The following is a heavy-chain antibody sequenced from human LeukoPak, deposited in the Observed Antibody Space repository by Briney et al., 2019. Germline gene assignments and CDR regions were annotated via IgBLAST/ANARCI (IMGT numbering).Heavy chain of an antibody. D-gene: IGHD3-22*01. V-gene: IGHV4-34*01. CDR2: INHSGST. CDR3: ARGGVTMIVVVIRSFDY. J-gene: IGHJ4*02. Sequence: SETLSLTCAVYGGSFSGYYWSWIRQPPGKGLEWIGEINHSGSTNYNPSLKSRVTISVDTSKNQFSLKLSSVTAADTAVYYCARGGVTMIVVVIRSFDYWGQGTLVTVSS. CDR1: GGSFSGYY.